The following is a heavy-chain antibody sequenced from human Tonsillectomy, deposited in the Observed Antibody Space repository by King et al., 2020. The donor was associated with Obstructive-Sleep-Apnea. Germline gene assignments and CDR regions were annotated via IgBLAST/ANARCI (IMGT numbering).Heavy chain of an antibody. Sequence: VQLVESGGGLVQPGGSLRLSCAASGFTFSSYAISWVRQAPGKGLEWVSAISGSVDSTHYADSVKGRLTISRDNSKNTLYLQMNSLRAEDTALYYCAKDLDFWSGYYTGILDYWGQGTLVTVSS. CDR2: ISGSVDST. CDR1: GFTFSSYA. J-gene: IGHJ4*02. V-gene: IGHV3-23*04. CDR3: AKDLDFWSGYYTGILDY. D-gene: IGHD3-3*01.